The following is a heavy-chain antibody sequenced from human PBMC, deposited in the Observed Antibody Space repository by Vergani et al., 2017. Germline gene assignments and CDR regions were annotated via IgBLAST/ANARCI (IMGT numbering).Heavy chain of an antibody. J-gene: IGHJ4*02. CDR2: ISARYPST. CDR3: ARLSYDTTPYLQGGYDC. V-gene: IGHV3-23*01. CDR1: GFTFSACP. Sequence: EVQLLQSGGGVIQPGGSVGLSCAASGFTFSACPMTWVRQAPGKGLEWVSAISARYPSTYYADSVKGRFTISRDNSRNMLYLQMNSLRAEDTAVYYCARLSYDTTPYLQGGYDCWGQGTLVSVSS. D-gene: IGHD3-22*01.